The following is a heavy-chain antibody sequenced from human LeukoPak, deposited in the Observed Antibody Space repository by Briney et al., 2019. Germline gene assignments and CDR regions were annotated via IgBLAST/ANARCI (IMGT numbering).Heavy chain of an antibody. Sequence: GGSLRLSCAASGFTFSSYAMSWVRQAPGKGLEWVSAISGSGGSTYCADSVKGRFTISRDNSKNTLYLQMNSLRAEDTAVYYCAKREVYCSGGSCYYGMDVWGQGTTVTVSS. CDR2: ISGSGGST. V-gene: IGHV3-23*01. J-gene: IGHJ6*02. CDR3: AKREVYCSGGSCYYGMDV. CDR1: GFTFSSYA. D-gene: IGHD2-15*01.